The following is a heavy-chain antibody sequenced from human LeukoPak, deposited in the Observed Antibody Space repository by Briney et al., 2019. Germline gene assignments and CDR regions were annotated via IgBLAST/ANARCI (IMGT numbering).Heavy chain of an antibody. D-gene: IGHD3-22*01. CDR2: IYYSGST. J-gene: IGHJ5*02. CDR3: ARDNWVTMIVVDKLGFDP. CDR1: GGSISSYY. Sequence: SETLSLTCTVSGGSISSYYWSWIRQPPGKGLEWIGYIYYSGSTNYNPSLKSRVTISVDTSKNQFSLKLSSVTAADTAVYYCARDNWVTMIVVDKLGFDPWGQGTLVTVSS. V-gene: IGHV4-59*12.